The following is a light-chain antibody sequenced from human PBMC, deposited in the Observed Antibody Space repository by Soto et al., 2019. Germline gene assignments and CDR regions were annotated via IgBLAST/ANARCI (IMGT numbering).Light chain of an antibody. CDR3: SSYAGANYVV. V-gene: IGLV2-8*01. CDR2: EVS. J-gene: IGLJ2*01. Sequence: SVLTQPPSASGSPGQSVTISCTGMSSDVGGYNYVSWYQQHPGKAPKLMIYEVSKRPSGVPDRFSGSKSGNTASLTVSGLQAEDEADYYCSSYAGANYVVFGGGTKLTVL. CDR1: SSDVGGYNY.